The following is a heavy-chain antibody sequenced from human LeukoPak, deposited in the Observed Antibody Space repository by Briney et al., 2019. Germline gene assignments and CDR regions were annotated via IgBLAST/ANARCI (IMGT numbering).Heavy chain of an antibody. D-gene: IGHD6-19*01. Sequence: GGSLRLSCGASGFTFSSYGMHWVRQAPGKGLEWVAFIRYDGSNKYYADSVKGRFTISRDNSKNTLYLQMNSLRAEDTAVYYCAKIGSGWNALYFDYWGQGTLVTVSS. CDR1: GFTFSSYG. CDR2: IRYDGSNK. CDR3: AKIGSGWNALYFDY. V-gene: IGHV3-30*02. J-gene: IGHJ4*02.